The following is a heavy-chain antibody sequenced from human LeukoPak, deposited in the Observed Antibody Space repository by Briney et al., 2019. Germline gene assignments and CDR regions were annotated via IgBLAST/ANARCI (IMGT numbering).Heavy chain of an antibody. J-gene: IGHJ4*02. CDR2: VWSDGATE. CDR1: GFTFSNYG. CDR3: ARGHYYTVMLTNYCVGYFDY. Sequence: GGSLRLSCAASGFTFSNYGMHWVRQAPGKGLEWVAVVWSDGATENYADSVKGRFTISRDNSKNTLYMQMNSLRAEDTAVYYCARGHYYTVMLTNYCVGYFDYWGKGTLVTVSS. V-gene: IGHV3-33*01. D-gene: IGHD3-9*01.